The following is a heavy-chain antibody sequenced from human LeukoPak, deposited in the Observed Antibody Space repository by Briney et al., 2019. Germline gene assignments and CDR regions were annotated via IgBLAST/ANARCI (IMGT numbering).Heavy chain of an antibody. D-gene: IGHD2-2*01. Sequence: SVKVSCKASGGTFSSYAISWVRQAPGQGLEWMGRIIPIFGTANYAQKFQGRVTITTDESTSTAYMELSSLRSEGTAVYYCAKETQLLFFWFDPWGQGTLVTVSS. CDR2: IIPIFGTA. V-gene: IGHV1-69*05. CDR3: AKETQLLFFWFDP. CDR1: GGTFSSYA. J-gene: IGHJ5*02.